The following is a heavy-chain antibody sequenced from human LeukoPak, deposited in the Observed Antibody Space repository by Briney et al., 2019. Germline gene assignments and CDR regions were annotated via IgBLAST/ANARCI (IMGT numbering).Heavy chain of an antibody. CDR2: ISYDGSNK. J-gene: IGHJ4*02. D-gene: IGHD2-21*02. Sequence: GRSLRLSCAASGFTFSSYAMQWVRQAPGKGLEWGAVISYDGSNKYYADSVKGRFTISRGNSKNTLYLQMNSLRAEDTAVYYCARGDCGGDCYSAFDYWGQGTLVTVSS. CDR3: ARGDCGGDCYSAFDY. V-gene: IGHV3-30*04. CDR1: GFTFSSYA.